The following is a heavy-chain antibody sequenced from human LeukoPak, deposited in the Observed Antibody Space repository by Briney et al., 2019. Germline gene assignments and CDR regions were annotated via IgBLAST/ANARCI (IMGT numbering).Heavy chain of an antibody. D-gene: IGHD5-24*01. CDR1: GFTFSSYA. J-gene: IGHJ4*02. CDR2: VTGNGDNT. V-gene: IGHV3-23*01. Sequence: GGSLRLSCAASGFTFSSYAMSWVRQAPGKGLEWVSSVTGNGDNTFHADSVKGRFTISRDNSKNMLYLQINSLRAEDTAVYYCARDSNYFEALHRSYWGQGTLVTVSS. CDR3: ARDSNYFEALHRSY.